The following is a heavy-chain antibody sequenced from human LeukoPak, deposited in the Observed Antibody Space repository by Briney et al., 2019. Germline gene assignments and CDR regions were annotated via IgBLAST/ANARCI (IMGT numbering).Heavy chain of an antibody. CDR3: AKDVLRYFDWSFDY. D-gene: IGHD3-9*01. V-gene: IGHV3-23*01. CDR1: GFTVSSNY. J-gene: IGHJ4*02. Sequence: TGGSLRLSCAASGFTVSSNYMSWVRQAPGKGLEWVSAISGSGGSTYYADSVKGRFTISRDNSKNTLYLQMNSLRAEDTAVYYCAKDVLRYFDWSFDYWGQGTLVTVPS. CDR2: ISGSGGST.